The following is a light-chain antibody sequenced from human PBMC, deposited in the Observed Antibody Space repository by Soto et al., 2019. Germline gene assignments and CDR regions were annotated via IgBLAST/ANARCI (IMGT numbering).Light chain of an antibody. J-gene: IGKJ5*01. Sequence: DIQMTQSPSSLSASVGDRVTITCRTSQSISGYLNWYRHKPGKAPTLLIYAASTLQSGVPSRFSGSGSGTDFTLTISNLQPEDFATYYCQQSYSTLQNKFGQWPRLQI. CDR3: QQSYSTLQNK. V-gene: IGKV1-39*01. CDR2: AAS. CDR1: QSISGY.